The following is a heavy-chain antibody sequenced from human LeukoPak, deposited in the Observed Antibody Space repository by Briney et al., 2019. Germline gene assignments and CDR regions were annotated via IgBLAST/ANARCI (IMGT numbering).Heavy chain of an antibody. D-gene: IGHD3-22*01. J-gene: IGHJ4*02. V-gene: IGHV4-39*01. CDR1: GGSISSSSYY. CDR3: ARTRPVYSSGYYYFDY. CDR2: IYYSGST. Sequence: SETLSLTCTVSGGSISSSSYYWGWIRQPPGKGLEWIGSIYYSGSTYYNPSLKSRVTISVDTSKNQFSLKLSSVTAADTAVYYCARTRPVYSSGYYYFDYWGQGTLVTVSS.